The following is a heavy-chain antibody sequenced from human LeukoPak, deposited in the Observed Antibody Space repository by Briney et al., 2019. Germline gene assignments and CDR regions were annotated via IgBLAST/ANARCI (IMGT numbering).Heavy chain of an antibody. J-gene: IGHJ4*02. CDR2: ISSNGGTT. V-gene: IGHV3-64D*06. CDR3: ASPYSGYDYNFDH. Sequence: PGGSLRLSCSASGFTFNNYAMHWVRQAPGKGLEYVSSISSNGGTTYYADSVKGRFTISRDNSKNTLFLQMSRVRAEDTAVYYCASPYSGYDYNFDHWGQGTLVTVS. D-gene: IGHD5-12*01. CDR1: GFTFNNYA.